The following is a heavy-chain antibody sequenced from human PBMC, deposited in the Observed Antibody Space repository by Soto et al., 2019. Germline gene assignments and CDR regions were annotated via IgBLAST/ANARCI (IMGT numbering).Heavy chain of an antibody. D-gene: IGHD7-27*01. V-gene: IGHV3-23*01. CDR1: VFTFSIFA. Sequence: PGGSLLVSCASSVFTFSIFAMSWVRQSPGKGLEWVSTISGSGGSTYYADAVKGRFTISRDNSMGTLYLQMKSLRVEDTAIYYCAKEVSLGSTVDLGYWGQGALVTVSS. CDR3: AKEVSLGSTVDLGY. J-gene: IGHJ4*02. CDR2: ISGSGGST.